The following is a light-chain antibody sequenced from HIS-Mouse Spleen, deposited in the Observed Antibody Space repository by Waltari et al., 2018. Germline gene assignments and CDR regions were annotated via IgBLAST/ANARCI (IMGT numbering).Light chain of an antibody. CDR3: SSYTSSSTYV. V-gene: IGLV2-14*03. Sequence: QSALTQPASVSGSPGQSITISCTGTSSDVGGYNYVPWYQQHPGKAPKLMIYDDSNRPAWVSRRFSGSRSGNTASLTICGRQAEDEADYYCSSYTSSSTYVFGTGTKVTVL. CDR1: SSDVGGYNY. J-gene: IGLJ1*01. CDR2: DDS.